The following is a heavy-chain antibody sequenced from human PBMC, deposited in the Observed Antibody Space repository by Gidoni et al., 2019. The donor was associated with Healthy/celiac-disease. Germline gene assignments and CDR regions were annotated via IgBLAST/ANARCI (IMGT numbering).Heavy chain of an antibody. J-gene: IGHJ3*02. CDR1: GFTFDDYA. V-gene: IGHV3-9*01. Sequence: EVQLVESGGGLVQPGRSLRLSCAASGFTFDDYAMHWVRQAPGKGLEWVSGISWNSGSIGYADSVKGRFTISRDNAKNSLYLQMNSLRAEDTALYYCARVLGGDYVGFAFDIWGQGTMVTVSS. CDR2: ISWNSGSI. D-gene: IGHD4-17*01. CDR3: ARVLGGDYVGFAFDI.